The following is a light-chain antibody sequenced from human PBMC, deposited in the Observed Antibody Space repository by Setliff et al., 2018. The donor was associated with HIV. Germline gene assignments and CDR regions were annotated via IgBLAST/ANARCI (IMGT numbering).Light chain of an antibody. J-gene: IGLJ1*01. CDR1: SSDVGSYNL. V-gene: IGLV2-23*01. CDR3: CSNTGSNTYV. Sequence: QSALTQPASVSGSPGQSITISCTGTSSDVGSYNLVSWYQQYSGKAPQLMIYQATKRPSGVSNRFSGSKSGNTASLTISGLQAEDEADYYCCSNTGSNTYVFGTGTKVTVL. CDR2: QAT.